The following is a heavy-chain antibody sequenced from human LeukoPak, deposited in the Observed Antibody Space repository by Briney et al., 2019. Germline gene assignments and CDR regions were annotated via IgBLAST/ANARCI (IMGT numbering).Heavy chain of an antibody. V-gene: IGHV3-15*01. CDR3: TTAPRGYCSGGSCSYAFDI. CDR1: TFTFSNAW. Sequence: PGGSLRLSCAASTFTFSNAWMSWVRQAPGKGLEWVGRIKSKSDGGTTDYAAPVKGRFTISRDDSKNTPYLQMNSLKTEDTAVYYCTTAPRGYCSGGSCSYAFDIWGQGTMVTVSS. CDR2: IKSKSDGGTT. D-gene: IGHD2-15*01. J-gene: IGHJ3*02.